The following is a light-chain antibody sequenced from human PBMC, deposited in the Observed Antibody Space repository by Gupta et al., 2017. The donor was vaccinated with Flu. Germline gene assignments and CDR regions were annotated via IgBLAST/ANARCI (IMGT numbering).Light chain of an antibody. Sequence: EIVLTQSPGTLSLSPGERATLSCRASQFVSSSNLAWYQQKPGQAPRLLIKGASARGTGIPDRFSGSGSGTDFTLTISKLEAEDFAVYYGQQFSRSSRTCGQGTRLEMK. CDR1: QFVSSSN. CDR2: GAS. J-gene: IGKJ5*01. V-gene: IGKV3-20*01. CDR3: QQFSRSSRT.